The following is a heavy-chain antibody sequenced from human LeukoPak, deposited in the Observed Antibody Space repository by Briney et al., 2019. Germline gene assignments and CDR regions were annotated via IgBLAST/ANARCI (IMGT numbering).Heavy chain of an antibody. J-gene: IGHJ4*02. CDR2: IHTSGST. V-gene: IGHV4-61*02. Sequence: SQTLSLTCTVSGGSISSGSYYWSWIRQPAGKGPEWLGRIHTSGSTNYNPSLKSRVTISVDTSKNQFSLNLSSVTAADTAVYYCARGTVTTDRYYFDYWGQGTLVTVSS. D-gene: IGHD4-17*01. CDR1: GGSISSGSYY. CDR3: ARGTVTTDRYYFDY.